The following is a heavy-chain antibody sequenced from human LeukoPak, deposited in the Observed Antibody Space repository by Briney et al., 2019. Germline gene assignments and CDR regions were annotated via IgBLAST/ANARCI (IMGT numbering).Heavy chain of an antibody. V-gene: IGHV3-30*18. CDR3: AKDMGSSWYYFDY. CDR2: ISYDGSNK. CDR1: GFTFSSYG. D-gene: IGHD6-13*01. Sequence: GGSLRLPCAASGFTFSSYGMHWVRQAPGKGLEWVAVISYDGSNKYYADSVKGRFTISRDNSKNTLYLQMNSLRAEDTAVYYCAKDMGSSWYYFDYWGQGTLVTVSS. J-gene: IGHJ4*02.